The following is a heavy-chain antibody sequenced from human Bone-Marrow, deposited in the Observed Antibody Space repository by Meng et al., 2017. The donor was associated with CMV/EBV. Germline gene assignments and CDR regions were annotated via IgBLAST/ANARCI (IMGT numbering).Heavy chain of an antibody. D-gene: IGHD6-6*01. Sequence: GGSLRLSCTASGFTFSSYSMNWVRQAPGKGLEWVSSMSSSSSYIYYADSVKGRFTVSRDTSKNTLYLQMNGLIDEDTAVYYCTRDTSWSSSYWGQGTLVTVSS. CDR2: MSSSSSYI. V-gene: IGHV3-21*01. CDR3: TRDTSWSSSY. J-gene: IGHJ4*02. CDR1: GFTFSSYS.